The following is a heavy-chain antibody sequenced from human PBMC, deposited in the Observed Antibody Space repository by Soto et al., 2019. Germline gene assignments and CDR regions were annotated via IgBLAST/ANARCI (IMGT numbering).Heavy chain of an antibody. D-gene: IGHD3-10*01. Sequence: EVQLVESGGGLVKPGGSLRLSCVVSGFTFSSYSMNWVRQAPGKGLEWVSSISRGSNYTYYADSGKGRFTISRDNAKNSVYLQMNSLGAEDTALYYCARDFKESQYYYYCMDVWGKGTTVTVSS. CDR1: GFTFSSYS. CDR3: ARDFKESQYYYYCMDV. CDR2: ISRGSNYT. V-gene: IGHV3-21*06. J-gene: IGHJ6*03.